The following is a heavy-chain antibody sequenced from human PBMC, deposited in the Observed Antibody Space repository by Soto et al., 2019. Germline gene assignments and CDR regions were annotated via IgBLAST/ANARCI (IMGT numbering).Heavy chain of an antibody. CDR2: IIPIFGTA. CDR3: ASLRDTGRNERYGMDV. V-gene: IGHV1-69*13. Sequence: GASVKVSCKASGGTFSSYAISWVRQAPGQGLEWMGGIIPIFGTANYAQKFQGRVTITADESTSTAYMELSSLRSEDTAVYYCASLRDTGRNERYGMDVWGQGTTVTVSS. D-gene: IGHD5-18*01. J-gene: IGHJ6*02. CDR1: GGTFSSYA.